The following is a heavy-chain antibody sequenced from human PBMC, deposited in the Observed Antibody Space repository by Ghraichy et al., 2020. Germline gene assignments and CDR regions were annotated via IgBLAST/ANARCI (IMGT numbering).Heavy chain of an antibody. CDR3: ARDECSGGVCYSVGWFDP. V-gene: IGHV3-11*01. CDR2: ISNSGHIT. Sequence: GSLRLSCAASGFTFSDYFMTWIRQAPGKGLEWVSYISNSGHITYYADSVKGRFTISRDNAQNSLYLQMNSLRADDSAVYYCARDECSGGVCYSVGWFDPWGQGTLVTVSS. CDR1: GFTFSDYF. D-gene: IGHD2-15*01. J-gene: IGHJ5*02.